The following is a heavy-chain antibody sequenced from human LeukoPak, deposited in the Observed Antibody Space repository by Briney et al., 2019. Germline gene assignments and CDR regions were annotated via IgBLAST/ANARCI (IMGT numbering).Heavy chain of an antibody. V-gene: IGHV4-31*03. CDR3: ARADDILTGYQYDY. Sequence: YPSETLSLTCTVSGGSISSGGYYWSWIRQHPGKGLEWIGYIYYSGSTYYNPSLKSRVTISVDTSKNQFSLKLSSVTAVDTAVYYCARADDILTGYQYDYWGQGTLVTVSS. CDR2: IYYSGST. CDR1: GGSISSGGYY. D-gene: IGHD3-9*01. J-gene: IGHJ4*02.